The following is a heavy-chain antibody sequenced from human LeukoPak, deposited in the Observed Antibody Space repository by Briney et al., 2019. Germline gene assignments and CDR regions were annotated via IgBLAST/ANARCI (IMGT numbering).Heavy chain of an antibody. CDR3: AKDLTGLVFDY. V-gene: IGHV3-64*01. CDR2: ISSNGGST. Sequence: GGSLRLSCAASGFTFSSYAMHWVRQAPGKGLEYVSAISSNGGSTYYANSVKGRFTISRDNSKNTLYLQMGSLRAEDTAVYYCAKDLTGLVFDYWGQGTLVTVSS. J-gene: IGHJ4*02. CDR1: GFTFSSYA. D-gene: IGHD3-10*01.